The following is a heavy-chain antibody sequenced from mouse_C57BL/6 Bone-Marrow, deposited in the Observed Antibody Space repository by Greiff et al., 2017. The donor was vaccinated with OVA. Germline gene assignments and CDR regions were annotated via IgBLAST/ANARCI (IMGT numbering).Heavy chain of an antibody. CDR2: IYPGSGST. D-gene: IGHD2-3*01. CDR1: GYTFTSYW. Sequence: VQLQQPGAELVKPGASVKMSCKASGYTFTSYWITWVKQRPGQGLEWMGDIYPGSGSTNYNEKFKSKATLTVDTSSSTAYMQLSSLTSEDSAVYYCARDGLLRDYAMDYWGQGTSVTVSS. J-gene: IGHJ4*01. CDR3: ARDGLLRDYAMDY. V-gene: IGHV1-55*01.